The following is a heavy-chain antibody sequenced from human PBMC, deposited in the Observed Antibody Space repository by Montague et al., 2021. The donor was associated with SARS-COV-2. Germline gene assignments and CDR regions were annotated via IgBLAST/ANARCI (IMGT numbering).Heavy chain of an antibody. CDR2: INHSGST. CDR3: ARGFRRYCSGGSCRDWHYGMDV. Sequence: SETLSLTCAVYGESFSGYYWSWTRQPPGKGLEWIGEINHSGSTNYNPSLKSRVTISVDTSKNQFSPKLSSVTAADTAVYYCARGFRRYCSGGSCRDWHYGMDVWGQGTTVTVSS. CDR1: GESFSGYY. D-gene: IGHD2-15*01. J-gene: IGHJ6*02. V-gene: IGHV4-34*01.